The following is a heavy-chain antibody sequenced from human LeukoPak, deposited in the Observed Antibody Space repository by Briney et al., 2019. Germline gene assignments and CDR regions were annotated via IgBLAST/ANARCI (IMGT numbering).Heavy chain of an antibody. V-gene: IGHV3-53*01. Sequence: VGSLRLSCAASGFTLSDNYMSWVRQAPGEGLEWVSVMYSGGDTYYANSVKGRFTFSRDISKNTPFLQMNGLTTEDTAMYYCARDAPQVPAAGVLASWGQGTLVTVSS. J-gene: IGHJ5*02. CDR3: ARDAPQVPAAGVLAS. CDR2: MYSGGDT. D-gene: IGHD2-2*01. CDR1: GFTLSDNY.